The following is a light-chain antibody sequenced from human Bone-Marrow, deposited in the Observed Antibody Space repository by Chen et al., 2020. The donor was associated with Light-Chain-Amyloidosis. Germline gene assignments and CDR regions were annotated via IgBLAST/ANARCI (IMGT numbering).Light chain of an antibody. CDR1: QSITNS. CDR2: GAS. CDR3: QRYGV. J-gene: IGKJ4*01. V-gene: IGKV3-20*01. Sequence: IVLTQSPGTLSLSPGERATLSCRASQSITNSLAWYQQKPGQAPRLLIYGASSRATGIPVRFSGSGSGTDFTLTINRLKPEDFAVYYCQRYGVFGGGTKVEIK.